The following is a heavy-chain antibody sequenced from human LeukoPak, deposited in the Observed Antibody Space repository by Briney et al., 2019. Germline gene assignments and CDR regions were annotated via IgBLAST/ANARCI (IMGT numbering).Heavy chain of an antibody. CDR3: ARRELSYWYFDL. Sequence: SETLSLTCTVSGGSISSYYWSWIRQPPGKGLEWIGYVYYSGSTNYNPSLKSRVTISVHTSKNQFSLKLNSVTAADTAVYYCARRELSYWYFDLWGRGTLVTVSS. CDR2: VYYSGST. CDR1: GGSISSYY. V-gene: IGHV4-59*08. J-gene: IGHJ2*01. D-gene: IGHD1-7*01.